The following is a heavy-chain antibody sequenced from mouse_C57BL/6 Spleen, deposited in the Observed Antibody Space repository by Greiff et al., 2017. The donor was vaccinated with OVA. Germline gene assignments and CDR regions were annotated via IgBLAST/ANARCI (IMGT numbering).Heavy chain of an antibody. V-gene: IGHV1-54*01. D-gene: IGHD1-1*01. Sequence: QVQLQQSGAELVRPGTSVKVSCKASGYTFTNYLIEWVKQRPGQGLEWIGVINPGSGGTNYNEKFKGKATLTADKSSSTAYMQLSSLTTEDSAVCVGAKRGYGSSCFDYWGQGTTLTVSS. CDR1: GYTFTNYL. CDR2: INPGSGGT. CDR3: AKRGYGSSCFDY. J-gene: IGHJ2*01.